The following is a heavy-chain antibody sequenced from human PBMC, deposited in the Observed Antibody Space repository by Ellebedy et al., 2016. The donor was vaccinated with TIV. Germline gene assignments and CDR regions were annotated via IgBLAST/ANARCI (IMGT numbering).Heavy chain of an antibody. CDR1: GFTFSDYY. D-gene: IGHD6-13*01. Sequence: GGSLRLSCAASGFTFSDYYMSWIRQAPGKGLEWVSYISSSGSIIYYADSVKGRFTISRDNAKNSLYLQMNSLRAEDTALYYCAKDLIAERGFYYGMDVWGQGTTVTVSS. J-gene: IGHJ6*02. CDR3: AKDLIAERGFYYGMDV. CDR2: ISSSGSII. V-gene: IGHV3-11*04.